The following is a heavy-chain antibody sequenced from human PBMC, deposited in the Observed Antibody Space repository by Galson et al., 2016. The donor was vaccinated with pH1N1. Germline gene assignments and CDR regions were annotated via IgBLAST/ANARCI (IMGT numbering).Heavy chain of an antibody. D-gene: IGHD5/OR15-5a*01. CDR3: ARVRGVFVFDF. Sequence: SVKVSCKASGYTFSAYYMHWVRQAPGQGLEWMGWINPDGGTHYAQKFQGRVTMTWDTSVTTVYMDLSGLRPDDTAVCYCARVRGVFVFDFWGQGTLVTVSS. V-gene: IGHV1-2*02. CDR1: GYTFSAYY. J-gene: IGHJ4*02. CDR2: INPDGGT.